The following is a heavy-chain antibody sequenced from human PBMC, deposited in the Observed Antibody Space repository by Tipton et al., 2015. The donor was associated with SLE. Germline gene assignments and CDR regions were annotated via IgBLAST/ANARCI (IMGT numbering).Heavy chain of an antibody. Sequence: TLSLTCNVSGGSISSYYWGWIRQSPGKGLEWIGSIYYSGSTYYNPSLKSRVTVSADTSKNQFSLKLSSVTAADTAVYYCARLGSDYYFYMDVWGKGTTVTVSS. V-gene: IGHV4-39*07. D-gene: IGHD6-13*01. CDR2: IYYSGST. CDR1: GGSISSYY. J-gene: IGHJ6*03. CDR3: ARLGSDYYFYMDV.